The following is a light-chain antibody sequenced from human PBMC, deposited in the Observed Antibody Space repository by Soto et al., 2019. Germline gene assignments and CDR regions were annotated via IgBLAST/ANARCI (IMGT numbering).Light chain of an antibody. CDR2: DAS. V-gene: IGKV1-33*01. CDR1: QDISNY. J-gene: IGKJ5*01. Sequence: DIQMTQPPSSLSASVGDRVTITCQASQDISNYLNWYQQKPGKAPKLLIYDASNLETGVPSRFSGSGSGTDFTFTISSLQPEDIATYYCQQYDNLLITFGQGTRLEIK. CDR3: QQYDNLLIT.